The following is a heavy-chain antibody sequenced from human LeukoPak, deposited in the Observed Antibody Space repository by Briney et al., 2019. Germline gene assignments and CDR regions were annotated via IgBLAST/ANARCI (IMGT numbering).Heavy chain of an antibody. CDR3: ARGTHFVYNFWSGYFDY. Sequence: ETLSLTCAVYGGSFSGYYWSWIRRPPGKGLEWVANIKQDGSDKYYVDSVKGRFTISRDNTKNSLYLQLNSLRAEDTAVYYCARGTHFVYNFWSGYFDYWGQGTLVTVSS. V-gene: IGHV3-7*01. J-gene: IGHJ4*02. D-gene: IGHD3-3*01. CDR2: IKQDGSDK. CDR1: GGSFSGYY.